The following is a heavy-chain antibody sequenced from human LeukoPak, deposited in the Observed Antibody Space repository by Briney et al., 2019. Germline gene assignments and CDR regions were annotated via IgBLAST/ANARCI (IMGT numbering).Heavy chain of an antibody. CDR2: ISSSSSYI. CDR3: ARWAGSCTANNCYMPLDY. D-gene: IGHD1-1*01. J-gene: IGHJ4*02. CDR1: GFTFSSYS. V-gene: IGHV3-21*04. Sequence: PGGSLRLSCAASGFTFSSYSMNWVRQAPGKGLEWVSSISSSSSYIYYADSVKGRFTISRDNAKNSLYLQMNSLRAEDTAVYFCARWAGSCTANNCYMPLDYWGQGTLVTVSS.